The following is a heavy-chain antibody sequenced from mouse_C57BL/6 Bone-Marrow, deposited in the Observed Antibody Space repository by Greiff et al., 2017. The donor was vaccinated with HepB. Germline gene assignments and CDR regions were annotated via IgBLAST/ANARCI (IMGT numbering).Heavy chain of an antibody. CDR3: ARTGYYDSSWFAY. Sequence: SGPELVKPGASVKMSCKASGYTFTDYNMHWVKQSHGKSLEWIGYINPNNGGTSYNQKFKGKATLTVNKSSSTAYMELRSLTSEDSAVYYCARTGYYDSSWFAYWGQGTLVTVSA. CDR1: GYTFTDYN. D-gene: IGHD1-1*01. J-gene: IGHJ3*01. CDR2: INPNNGGT. V-gene: IGHV1-22*01.